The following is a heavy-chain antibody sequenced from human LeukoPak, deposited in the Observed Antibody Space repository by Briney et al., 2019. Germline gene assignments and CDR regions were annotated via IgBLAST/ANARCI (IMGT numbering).Heavy chain of an antibody. CDR1: GASISSQY. D-gene: IGHD2-21*01. Sequence: TLSLTCSVSGASISSQYWTWIRQPPGKGLEWIGYIYNSGSTNYNPPLKSRVTMSIDTSKNQFSLRLTSVTAADTAVYYCARRRIDSMYNWFDPWGQGTLVIVSS. CDR2: IYNSGST. V-gene: IGHV4-59*11. J-gene: IGHJ5*02. CDR3: ARRRIDSMYNWFDP.